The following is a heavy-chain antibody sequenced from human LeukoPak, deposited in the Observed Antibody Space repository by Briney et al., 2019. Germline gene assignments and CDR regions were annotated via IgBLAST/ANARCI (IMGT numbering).Heavy chain of an antibody. Sequence: SVKVSCKASGGTFSSYAISWVRQAPGQGLEWMGRIIPILGIANYAQKFQGRVTITADKSTSTAYMELSSLRSEDTAVYYCARAIVGSHFDYWGQGTLVTVSS. CDR1: GGTFSSYA. CDR3: ARAIVGSHFDY. D-gene: IGHD1-26*01. CDR2: IIPILGIA. J-gene: IGHJ4*02. V-gene: IGHV1-69*04.